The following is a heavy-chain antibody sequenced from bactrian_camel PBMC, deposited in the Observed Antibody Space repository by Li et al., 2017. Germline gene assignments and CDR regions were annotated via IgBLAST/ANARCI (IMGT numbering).Heavy chain of an antibody. V-gene: IGHV3S54*01. D-gene: IGHD5*01. CDR2: MTTPQAAT. CDR3: AAGSRAGWIDFGY. Sequence: VESGGGLVQPGGSLRLSCAYSTVTVCMGWFRQAPGKEREGVATMTTPQAATYIADSVKGRFTISQDNAKNTLYLQMNSLKPEDTAVYYCAAGSRAGWIDFGYWGQGTQVTVS. J-gene: IGHJ6*01. CDR1: STVTVCM.